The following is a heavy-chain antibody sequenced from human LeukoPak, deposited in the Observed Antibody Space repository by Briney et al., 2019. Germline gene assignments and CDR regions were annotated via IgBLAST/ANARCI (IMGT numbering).Heavy chain of an antibody. Sequence: GGSLRLSCAASGFTFSSYEMNWVRQAPGKGLEWVSYISSSGSTIYYADSVKGRFTISRDNAKNSLYLQMNSLRAEDTAVYYCARDGDFWSGWVYWGQGTLVTVSS. V-gene: IGHV3-48*03. CDR2: ISSSGSTI. CDR1: GFTFSSYE. D-gene: IGHD3-3*01. J-gene: IGHJ4*02. CDR3: ARDGDFWSGWVY.